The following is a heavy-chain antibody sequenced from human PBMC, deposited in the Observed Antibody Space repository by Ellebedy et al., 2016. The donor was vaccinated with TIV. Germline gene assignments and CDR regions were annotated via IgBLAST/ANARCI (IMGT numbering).Heavy chain of an antibody. CDR2: MNPNSGGT. CDR3: ARDPSYIWGSYRFGGGMDV. V-gene: IGHV1-2*04. D-gene: IGHD3-16*02. CDR1: GYTFTSYD. Sequence: ASVKVSCXASGYTFTSYDINWVRQATGQGLEWMGWMNPNSGGTNYAQKFQGWVTMTRDTSISTAYMELSSLRSEDTAVYYCARDPSYIWGSYRFGGGMDVWGQGTTVTVSS. J-gene: IGHJ6*02.